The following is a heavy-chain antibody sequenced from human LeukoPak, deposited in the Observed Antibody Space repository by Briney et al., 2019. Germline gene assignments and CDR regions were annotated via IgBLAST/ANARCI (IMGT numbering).Heavy chain of an antibody. CDR3: ARDSNYYDSTPD. V-gene: IGHV1-69*04. D-gene: IGHD3-22*01. CDR2: IIPILGIA. Sequence: GASVKVSCKASGGTFSSYAISWVRQAPGQGLEWVGRIIPILGIANYAQKFQGRVTITADKSTSTAYMELSSLRSEDTAVYYCARDSNYYDSTPDWGQGTLVTVSS. CDR1: GGTFSSYA. J-gene: IGHJ4*02.